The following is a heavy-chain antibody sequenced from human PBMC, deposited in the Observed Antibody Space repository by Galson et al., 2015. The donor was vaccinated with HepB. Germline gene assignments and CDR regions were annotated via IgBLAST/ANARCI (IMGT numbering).Heavy chain of an antibody. CDR2: IRSKATNYAA. CDR3: VRSGDFSGYSSR. D-gene: IGHD6-13*01. Sequence: LRLSCAASGFTFSGSAIHWVRQAPGRGPEWIGHIRSKATNYAALYVPSLKGRFTISRDDSKNMAYLHMRSLKTDDTAVYYCVRSGDFSGYSSRWGQGTLVTVSS. V-gene: IGHV3-73*01. CDR1: GFTFSGSA. J-gene: IGHJ4*02.